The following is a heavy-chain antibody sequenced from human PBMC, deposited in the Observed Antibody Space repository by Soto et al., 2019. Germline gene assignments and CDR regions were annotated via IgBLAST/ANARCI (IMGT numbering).Heavy chain of an antibody. CDR2: ISGPGTNR. CDR1: GFTFSDYY. CDR3: ARTERFCSGGSCYYWFDP. J-gene: IGHJ5*02. Sequence: GGSLRLSCAASGFTFSDYYMSWIRQTPGKGLEWISYISGPGTNRYHADSVQGRFTISRDNAKTSLYLQMNRLRAEDTAIYHCARTERFCSGGSCYYWFDPWGQGTLVTVSS. V-gene: IGHV3-11*01. D-gene: IGHD2-15*01.